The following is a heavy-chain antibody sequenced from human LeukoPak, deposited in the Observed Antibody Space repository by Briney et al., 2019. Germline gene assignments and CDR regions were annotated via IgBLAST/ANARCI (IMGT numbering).Heavy chain of an antibody. Sequence: PGGSLRLSCAASGFTVSSNYMSWVRQAPGKGLEWVSVIYSGGSTYYADSVKGRFTISRHNSKNTLYLQMNSLRAEDTAVYYCARDRGYSYGSYYYYYGMDVWGQGTTATVSS. CDR3: ARDRGYSYGSYYYYYGMDV. CDR1: GFTVSSNY. CDR2: IYSGGST. J-gene: IGHJ6*02. D-gene: IGHD5-18*01. V-gene: IGHV3-53*04.